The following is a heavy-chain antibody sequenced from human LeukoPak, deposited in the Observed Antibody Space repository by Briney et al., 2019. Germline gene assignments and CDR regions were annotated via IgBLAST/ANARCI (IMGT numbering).Heavy chain of an antibody. D-gene: IGHD2-2*01. J-gene: IGHJ6*03. CDR2: MQYDRTNE. CDR1: AFTFSSYG. CDR3: AKDRCSNCIGCYYYYMDG. Sequence: GGSLRLSCAASAFTFSSYGMHWVRQAPGKGLEWVAYMQYDRTNEQYAHSVKGRFRISRDNSKNIVYLQMNSLRTEDTAVYYYAKDRCSNCIGCYYYYMDGWGKGTTVTISS. V-gene: IGHV3-30*02.